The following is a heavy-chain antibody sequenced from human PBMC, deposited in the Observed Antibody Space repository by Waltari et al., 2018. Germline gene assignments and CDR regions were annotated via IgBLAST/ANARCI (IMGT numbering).Heavy chain of an antibody. CDR1: GFYFSDSH. Sequence: QVPLVESGGSLVKPGGSLRLSCDASGFYFSDSHMRWPRQAPGQSPGQGLEWVSYIDSSGGSVWQVDSVKGRFTTSRDNSKNLLYLQMNSLRAEDTAVYYCARASRGKNHDFDPWGRGTLVTVSS. CDR3: ARASRGKNHDFDP. CDR2: IDSSGGSV. V-gene: IGHV3-11*04. J-gene: IGHJ5*02. D-gene: IGHD1-1*01.